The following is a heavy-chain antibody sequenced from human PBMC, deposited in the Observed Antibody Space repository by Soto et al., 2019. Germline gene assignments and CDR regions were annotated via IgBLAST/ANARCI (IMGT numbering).Heavy chain of an antibody. D-gene: IGHD4-17*01. J-gene: IGHJ6*02. CDR2: IIPIFGTA. CDR3: ARATIDGDHYYYYGMDV. Sequence: ASVKVSCKASGGTFSSYAISWVRQAPGQGLEWMGGIIPIFGTANYAQKFQGRVTITADESTSTAYMELSSLRSEDTAVYYCARATIDGDHYYYYGMDVWGQGTTVTVSS. V-gene: IGHV1-69*13. CDR1: GGTFSSYA.